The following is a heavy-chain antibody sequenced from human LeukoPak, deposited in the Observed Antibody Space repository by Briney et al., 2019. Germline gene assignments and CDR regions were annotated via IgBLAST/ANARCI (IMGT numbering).Heavy chain of an antibody. CDR2: ISGSGGST. CDR3: AKPRDSGGSWGYDN. J-gene: IGHJ4*02. Sequence: GGSLRLSCAAPGFTFSSYAMSWVRRAPGGGLVWMSGISGSGGSTDYADSVRGRFTISRDNSKNTLYLQMNSLGAEDSAVYYSAKPRDSGGSWGYDNWGQGTLVTVSS. D-gene: IGHD2-15*01. CDR1: GFTFSSYA. V-gene: IGHV3-23*01.